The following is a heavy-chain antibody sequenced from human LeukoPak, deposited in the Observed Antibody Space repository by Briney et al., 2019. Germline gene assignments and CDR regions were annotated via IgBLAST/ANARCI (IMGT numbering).Heavy chain of an antibody. CDR3: ARSTGDYYDSGTWFDP. D-gene: IGHD3-22*01. Sequence: SETLSLTCTVSGGSISSGGYYWSWIRQHPGTGLEWIGYIYYSGSTYYNPSLKSRVTISVDTSKNQFSLKLSSVTAADTAVYYCARSTGDYYDSGTWFDPWGQGTLVTVSS. V-gene: IGHV4-31*03. CDR2: IYYSGST. CDR1: GGSISSGGYY. J-gene: IGHJ5*02.